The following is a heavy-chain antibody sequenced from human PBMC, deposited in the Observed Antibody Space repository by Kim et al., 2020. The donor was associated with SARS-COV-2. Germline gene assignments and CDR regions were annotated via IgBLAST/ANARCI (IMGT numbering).Heavy chain of an antibody. J-gene: IGHJ4*02. V-gene: IGHV1-2*02. D-gene: IGHD6-13*01. CDR2: INPNSGGS. Sequence: ASVKVSCKASGYTFTGYYIHWVRQAPGQGLEWMGWINPNSGGSNYAQKFQGRVTMTRDTSISTAYMELSSLRSDDTAVYYCARGYLAGSWGSRGFDFWGQGTLVTVSS. CDR3: ARGYLAGSWGSRGFDF. CDR1: GYTFTGYY.